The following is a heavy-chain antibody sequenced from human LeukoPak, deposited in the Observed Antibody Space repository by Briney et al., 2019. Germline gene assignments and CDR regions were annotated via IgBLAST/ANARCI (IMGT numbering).Heavy chain of an antibody. Sequence: PSETLSLTCAVYGGSFSGYYWSWIRQPPGKGLEWIGEINHSGSTNYNPSLKSRVTISVDTSKNQFSLKLSSVTAADTAVYYCASPYSSSQRSFDYWGQGTLVTVSS. CDR1: GGSFSGYY. J-gene: IGHJ4*02. CDR2: INHSGST. CDR3: ASPYSSSQRSFDY. V-gene: IGHV4-34*01. D-gene: IGHD6-13*01.